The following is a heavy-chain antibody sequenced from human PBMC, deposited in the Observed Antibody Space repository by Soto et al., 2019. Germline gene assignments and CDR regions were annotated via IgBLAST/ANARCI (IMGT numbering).Heavy chain of an antibody. V-gene: IGHV3-23*01. CDR1: GFTFSSYA. CDR2: ISGSGGST. Sequence: EVPLLESGGGLVQPGGSLRLSCAASGFTFSSYAMSWVRQAPGKGLEWVSAISGSGGSTYYADSVKGRFTISRDSSKNTLYLQMNSLRAEDTAVYFCAKPLGSDWAWDYWGQGTLVTVSS. CDR3: AKPLGSDWAWDY. J-gene: IGHJ4*02. D-gene: IGHD6-19*01.